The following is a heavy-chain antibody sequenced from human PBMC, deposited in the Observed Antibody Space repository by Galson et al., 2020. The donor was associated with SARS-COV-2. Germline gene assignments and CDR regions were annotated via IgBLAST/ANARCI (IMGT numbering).Heavy chain of an antibody. V-gene: IGHV3-48*03. Sequence: TGGSLRLSCAASGFTFSSYEMNWVRQAPGKGLEWVSYISSSGSTIYYADSVKGRFTISRDNAKNSLYLQMNSLRAEDTAVYYCARDWAIVGGTTSYYYGMDVWGQGTTVTVSS. CDR2: ISSSGSTI. CDR3: ARDWAIVGGTTSYYYGMDV. CDR1: GFTFSSYE. J-gene: IGHJ6*02. D-gene: IGHD1-26*01.